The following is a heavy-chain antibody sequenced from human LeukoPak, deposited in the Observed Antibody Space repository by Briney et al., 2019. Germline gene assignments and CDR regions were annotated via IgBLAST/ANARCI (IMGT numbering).Heavy chain of an antibody. CDR3: ARDRLTSGSYFFDY. D-gene: IGHD1-26*01. V-gene: IGHV3-48*01. CDR2: ISGRSSTI. J-gene: IGHJ4*02. CDR1: AFTFSDYS. Sequence: GGSLRLSCSASAFTFSDYSMNLVRQAPGKGLEWISYISGRSSTIYYADSVRGRFTISRDNAKNSMYLQMNSLRAEDTAVYYCARDRLTSGSYFFDYWGQGTLVTVSS.